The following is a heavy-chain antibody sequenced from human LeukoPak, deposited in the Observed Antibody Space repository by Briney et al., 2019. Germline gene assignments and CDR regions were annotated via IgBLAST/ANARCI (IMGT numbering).Heavy chain of an antibody. V-gene: IGHV4-31*03. CDR1: GGSINNGGYY. CDR3: AKPTPQFDY. Sequence: SETLSLTCTVSGGSINNGGYYWSWIRQHPGKGLEWIGYIYYSGSSYYNPSLRSRVTISVDTSKNQFSLKLSSVTAADTAVYYCAKPTPQFDYWDQGTLVTVSS. J-gene: IGHJ4*02. CDR2: IYYSGSS.